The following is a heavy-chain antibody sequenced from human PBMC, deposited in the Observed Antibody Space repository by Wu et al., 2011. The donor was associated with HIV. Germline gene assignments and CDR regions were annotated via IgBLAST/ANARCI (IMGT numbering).Heavy chain of an antibody. D-gene: IGHD3-22*01. CDR1: GGTFRYYA. V-gene: IGHV1-69*05. CDR2: IIPIFGIT. Sequence: QVQLVQSGAEVKKPGSSVKVFCKASGGTFRYYAISWVRQAPGQGLEWMGGIIPIFGITNYTQWFQGRVTITTDESTSTAYMDLSGLRSEDTAVYYCASGTKFYDRSGLLPFDYWGQGTLVTVSS. CDR3: ASGTKFYDRSGLLPFDY. J-gene: IGHJ4*02.